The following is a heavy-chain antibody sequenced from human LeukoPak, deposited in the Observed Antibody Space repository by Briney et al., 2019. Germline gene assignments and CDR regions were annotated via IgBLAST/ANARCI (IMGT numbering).Heavy chain of an antibody. CDR1: GGSINGYY. D-gene: IGHD3-10*01. Sequence: SETLSLTCTVSGGSINGYYWSWIRQSPGKGLEWIGYIYYSGSTNYNPSLKSRVTISVDTSKTQFSLKLSSVTAADTAVYYCARVHYYGSGAPYYYMDVWGKGTTVTVSS. CDR3: ARVHYYGSGAPYYYMDV. CDR2: IYYSGST. V-gene: IGHV4-59*01. J-gene: IGHJ6*03.